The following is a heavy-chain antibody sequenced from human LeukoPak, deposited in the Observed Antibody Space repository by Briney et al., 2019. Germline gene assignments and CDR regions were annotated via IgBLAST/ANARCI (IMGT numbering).Heavy chain of an antibody. CDR1: GFTLSTYW. CDR3: AKGRYSGTTYYFDY. CDR2: IKKDGSET. J-gene: IGHJ4*02. V-gene: IGHV3-7*03. D-gene: IGHD5-12*01. Sequence: QPGGSLRLSCAASGFTLSTYWMSWVRQVPGKGLEWVANIKKDGSETYYVDSVKGRFTISRDNAKNSLYLQMSSLRAEDTAMYYCAKGRYSGTTYYFDYWGQGTLVTVSS.